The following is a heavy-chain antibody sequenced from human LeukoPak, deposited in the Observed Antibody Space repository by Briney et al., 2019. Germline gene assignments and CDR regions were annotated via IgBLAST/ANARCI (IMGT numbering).Heavy chain of an antibody. CDR3: ARQAAGGDYGD. V-gene: IGHV5-10-1*01. CDR1: GYRFTNNW. CDR2: IDPSDSYT. D-gene: IGHD4-17*01. J-gene: IGHJ4*02. Sequence: GESLRISCKASGYRFTNNWIGWVRQMPGKGLEWMGRIDPSDSYTKYSPSFRGHVTISVDKSISTAYLQWSSLKASDTAMYYCARQAAGGDYGDWGQGTLVTASS.